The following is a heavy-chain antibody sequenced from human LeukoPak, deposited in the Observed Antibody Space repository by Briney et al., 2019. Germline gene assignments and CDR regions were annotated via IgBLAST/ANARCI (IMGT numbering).Heavy chain of an antibody. CDR3: ARQGRAYYAFDI. V-gene: IGHV4-39*01. CDR1: GGSISSSSYY. D-gene: IGHD3-16*01. CDR2: IYYSGST. Sequence: PSETLSLTCTVSGGSISSSSYYWGWIRQPPGKGLEWIGSIYYSGSTYYNPSLKSRVTTSVDTSKNQFSLKLSSVTAADTAVYYCARQGRAYYAFDIWGQGTMVTVSS. J-gene: IGHJ3*02.